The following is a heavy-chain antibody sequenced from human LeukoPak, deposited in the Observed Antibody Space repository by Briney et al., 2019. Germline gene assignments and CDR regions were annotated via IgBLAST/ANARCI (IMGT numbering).Heavy chain of an antibody. V-gene: IGHV4-34*01. CDR3: ARGLYGSGSYYRPLSYYFDY. D-gene: IGHD3-10*01. CDR1: GGSFSGHY. CDR2: FNHSGST. Sequence: SGTLSLTCAVYGGSFSGHYWRWIRQPPGKGLEWIGEFNHSGSTNYNLSLKSRVTISVDTSKNQFSLKLSSVTAADTAVYYCARGLYGSGSYYRPLSYYFDYWGQGTLVTVSS. J-gene: IGHJ4*02.